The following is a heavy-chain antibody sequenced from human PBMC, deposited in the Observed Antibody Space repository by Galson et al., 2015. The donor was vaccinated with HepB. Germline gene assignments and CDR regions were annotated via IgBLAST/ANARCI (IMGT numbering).Heavy chain of an antibody. CDR2: INPNRGGT. Sequence: SVKVSCKASGYTFAVSYIHWVRQAPGQGLEWMGRINPNRGGTSYAPKFQGRVTMTRDTSISTAYMELSRLTSDDTAVYYCASDATYYDSLTGPPDYWGQGTLVTVSS. J-gene: IGHJ4*02. CDR3: ASDATYYDSLTGPPDY. D-gene: IGHD3-9*01. V-gene: IGHV1-2*06. CDR1: GYTFAVSY.